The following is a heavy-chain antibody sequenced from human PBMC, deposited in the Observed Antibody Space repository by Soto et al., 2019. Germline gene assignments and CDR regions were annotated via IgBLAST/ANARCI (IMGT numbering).Heavy chain of an antibody. CDR3: ARKRVLPAQYFFDY. V-gene: IGHV4-38-2*01. J-gene: IGHJ4*02. D-gene: IGHD3-10*01. CDR1: GDSIISIYH. Sequence: PSETLSLTCAVSGDSIISIYHWAWIRQPPGRSLEWIASIFHTGTTYYTPSLKSRVTISVDTSKNQFSLRLNSVTAADSAVYYCARKRVLPAQYFFDYWGQGIPVTVSS. CDR2: IFHTGTT.